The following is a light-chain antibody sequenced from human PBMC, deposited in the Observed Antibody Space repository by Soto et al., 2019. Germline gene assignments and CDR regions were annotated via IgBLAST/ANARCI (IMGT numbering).Light chain of an antibody. Sequence: QSVLTQPPSVSGAPGQRVTISCTGSSSNIGAGFDVHWYQQLPGTAPKLLIYGTINRPSGVPDRFSGSKSGTSASLAITGLQAEDEADYYCQSYASSLSGHNYVFGTGTKLTVL. CDR3: QSYASSLSGHNYV. CDR1: SSNIGAGFD. CDR2: GTI. V-gene: IGLV1-40*01. J-gene: IGLJ1*01.